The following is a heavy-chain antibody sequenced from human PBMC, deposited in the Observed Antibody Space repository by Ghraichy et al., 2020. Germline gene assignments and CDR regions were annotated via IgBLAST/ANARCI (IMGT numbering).Heavy chain of an antibody. V-gene: IGHV3-74*01. CDR2: INGDGTST. Sequence: GESLNISCAASGFTFSNYWMHWVRRVPGKGLVWVSRINGDGTSTTYADSVEGRFTISRDNAKNTLYLQMKGLRAEDTAVYYCARGYSSGYRIDYWGQGTLVTVSS. CDR3: ARGYSSGYRIDY. J-gene: IGHJ4*02. CDR1: GFTFSNYW. D-gene: IGHD6-19*01.